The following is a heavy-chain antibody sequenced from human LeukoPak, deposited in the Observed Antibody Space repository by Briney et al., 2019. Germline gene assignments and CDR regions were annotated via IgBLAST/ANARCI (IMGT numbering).Heavy chain of an antibody. D-gene: IGHD6-19*01. CDR2: TSADGTTT. Sequence: GGSLRLSCVASGFTFNTYWIHWVRQGPGKGLVWVSLTSADGTTTTYADSVNGRFTVSRDNAKNTLYLQMNGLRAEDAAVYYCARGLAGAYRIMDVWGQGTTVTVS. J-gene: IGHJ6*02. V-gene: IGHV3-74*01. CDR3: ARGLAGAYRIMDV. CDR1: GFTFNTYW.